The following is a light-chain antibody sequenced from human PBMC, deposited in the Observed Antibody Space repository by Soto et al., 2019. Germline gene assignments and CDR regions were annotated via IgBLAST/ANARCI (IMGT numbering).Light chain of an antibody. CDR3: QRYDNLPLT. V-gene: IGKV1-33*01. Sequence: DIQMTQSLPTLSASVGDRVTITCQASQDIGNFLRWYQQKPGKVPKLLIFDASNLETGVPSRFSRSGSGTDFTVTISSLQAEDIATYYCQRYDNLPLTFGGGTKGEIK. CDR1: QDIGNF. CDR2: DAS. J-gene: IGKJ4*01.